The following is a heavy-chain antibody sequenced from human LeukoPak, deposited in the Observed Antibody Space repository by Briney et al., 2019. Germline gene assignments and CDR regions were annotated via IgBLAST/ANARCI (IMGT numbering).Heavy chain of an antibody. Sequence: PGGSLRLSCAASGFTFRNYAMTWVRQAPGKGLEWVSAISGVGGSTYYADSVKGRFTISRDNSKSTLYLQMNSLRAEDTAVYYCAKDGPSVAGTRLGWFDPWGQGTLVTVSS. V-gene: IGHV3-23*01. D-gene: IGHD6-19*01. CDR3: AKDGPSVAGTRLGWFDP. CDR1: GFTFRNYA. J-gene: IGHJ5*02. CDR2: ISGVGGST.